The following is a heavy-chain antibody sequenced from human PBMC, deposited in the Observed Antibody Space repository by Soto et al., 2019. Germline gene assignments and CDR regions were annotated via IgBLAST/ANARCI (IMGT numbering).Heavy chain of an antibody. CDR3: AKDGGSGIRVRYYFDY. J-gene: IGHJ4*02. CDR1: GFTFSSYG. Sequence: QVQLVESGGGVVQPGRSLRLSCAASGFTFSSYGMHWVRQAPGKGLEWVAVISYDGSNKYYADSVKGRFTISRDNSKNTLYLQMNSLRAEDTAVYYCAKDGGSGIRVRYYFDYWGQETLVTVSS. CDR2: ISYDGSNK. D-gene: IGHD3-10*01. V-gene: IGHV3-30*18.